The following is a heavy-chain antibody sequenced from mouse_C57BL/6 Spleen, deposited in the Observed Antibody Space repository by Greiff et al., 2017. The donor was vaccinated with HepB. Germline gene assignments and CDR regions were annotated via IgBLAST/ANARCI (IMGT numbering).Heavy chain of an antibody. J-gene: IGHJ2*01. V-gene: IGHV1-64*01. D-gene: IGHD2-3*01. Sequence: QVHVKQPGAELVKPGASVKLSCKASGYTFTSYWMHWVKQRPGQGLEWIGMIHPNSGSTNYNEKFKSKATLTVDKSSSTAYMQLSSLTSEDSAVYYCARIGDGYLYFDYWGQGTTLTVSS. CDR1: GYTFTSYW. CDR3: ARIGDGYLYFDY. CDR2: IHPNSGST.